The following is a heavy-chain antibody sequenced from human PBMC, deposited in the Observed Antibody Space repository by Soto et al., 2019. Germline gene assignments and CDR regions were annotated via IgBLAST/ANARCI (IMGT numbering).Heavy chain of an antibody. CDR2: ISGSGGST. CDR1: GFTFSSYA. J-gene: IGHJ4*02. D-gene: IGHD2-2*01. CDR3: AKDSLTYQLLLFYYFDY. V-gene: IGHV3-23*01. Sequence: EVQLLESGGGLVQPGGSLRLSCAASGFTFSSYAMSWVRQAPGKGLEWVSAISGSGGSTYYADSVKGRFTISSDNSKNTLYPQMNSLRAEDTAVYYCAKDSLTYQLLLFYYFDYWGQGTLVTVSS.